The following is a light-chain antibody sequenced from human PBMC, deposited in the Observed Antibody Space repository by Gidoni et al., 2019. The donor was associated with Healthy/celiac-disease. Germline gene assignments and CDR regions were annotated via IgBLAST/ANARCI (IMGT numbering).Light chain of an antibody. Sequence: DIQMTQSPSSLSASVGDRVTITCQASQDMSNNLNWYQQKPGQAPKRLIDDASTLETGVPSRCSGSGSGTDFTITISSLQPEDIATYYWQQYDNLPITFGQGTRLEIK. J-gene: IGKJ5*01. CDR1: QDMSNN. CDR2: DAS. V-gene: IGKV1-33*01. CDR3: QQYDNLPIT.